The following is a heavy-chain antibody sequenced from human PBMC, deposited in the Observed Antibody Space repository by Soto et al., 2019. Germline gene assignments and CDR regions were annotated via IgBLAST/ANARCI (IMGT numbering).Heavy chain of an antibody. CDR1: GGSISSYY. V-gene: IGHV4-59*08. Sequence: SETLSLTCTVSGGSISSYYWSWIRQPPGKGLEWIGYIYYSGSTNYNPSLKSRVTISVDTSKNQFSLKLSSVTAADTAVYYCARRSSTMVRGVMYYGMDVWGKGTSVTVSS. CDR2: IYYSGST. D-gene: IGHD3-10*01. CDR3: ARRSSTMVRGVMYYGMDV. J-gene: IGHJ6*04.